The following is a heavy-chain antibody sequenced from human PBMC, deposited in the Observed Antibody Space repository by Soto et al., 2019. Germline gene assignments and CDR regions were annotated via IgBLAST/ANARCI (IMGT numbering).Heavy chain of an antibody. CDR2: ISSNGYST. V-gene: IGHV3-64D*06. CDR3: VKTGRFGQLVPSDY. J-gene: IGHJ4*02. Sequence: PVGALRLCSSAGGFTFSSYVMYWVGQAPGKGLEYVSVISSNGYSTHYADSVKGRFTISRDNSKSTLFLQMSSLRTEDTAVYYCVKTGRFGQLVPSDYWGQGTLVTVSS. CDR1: GFTFSSYV. D-gene: IGHD6-6*01.